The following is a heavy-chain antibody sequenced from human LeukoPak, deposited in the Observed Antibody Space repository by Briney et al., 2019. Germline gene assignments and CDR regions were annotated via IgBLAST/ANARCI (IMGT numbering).Heavy chain of an antibody. CDR2: ISDSGSNT. V-gene: IGHV3-23*01. Sequence: GGSLRLSCEASGFTFSSEAMNWVRQSPGKGLEWVSLISDSGSNTFYADSVKGRFTISRDNSKNTLYLQMNSLRAEDTAVYYCAKRGSSPRKDFDYWGQGTLVTVSS. CDR3: AKRGSSPRKDFDY. CDR1: GFTFSSEA. D-gene: IGHD6-13*01. J-gene: IGHJ4*02.